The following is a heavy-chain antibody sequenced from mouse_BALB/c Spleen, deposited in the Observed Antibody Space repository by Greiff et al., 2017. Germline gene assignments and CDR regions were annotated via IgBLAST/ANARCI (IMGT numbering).Heavy chain of an antibody. CDR2: IWAGGST. V-gene: IGHV2-9*02. CDR1: GFSLTSYG. CDR3: ARDYGSSHYYAMDY. D-gene: IGHD1-1*01. J-gene: IGHJ4*01. Sequence: VQVVESGPGLVAPSQSLSITCTVSGFSLTSYGVHWVRQPPGKGLEWLGVIWAGGSTNYNSALMSRLSISKDNSKSQVFLKMNSLQTDDTAMYYCARDYGSSHYYAMDYWGQGTSVTVSS.